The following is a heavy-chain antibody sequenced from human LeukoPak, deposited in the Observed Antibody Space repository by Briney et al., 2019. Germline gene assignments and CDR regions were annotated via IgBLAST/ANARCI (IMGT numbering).Heavy chain of an antibody. V-gene: IGHV4-59*01. Sequence: SETLSLTCTVSGGSISSYYWSWIRQPPGKGLEWIGYIYYSGSTNYNPSLKSRVTISVDTSKNQFSLKLSSVTAADTAVYYCARGGYDSSGYFFDYWGQGTLVTVS. CDR1: GGSISSYY. CDR3: ARGGYDSSGYFFDY. J-gene: IGHJ4*02. CDR2: IYYSGST. D-gene: IGHD3-22*01.